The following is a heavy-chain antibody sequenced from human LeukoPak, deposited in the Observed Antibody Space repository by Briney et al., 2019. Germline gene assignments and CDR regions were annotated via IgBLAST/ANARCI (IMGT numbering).Heavy chain of an antibody. J-gene: IGHJ5*02. CDR3: AREALTSWFDP. CDR1: GGSISRGSYY. D-gene: IGHD4/OR15-4a*01. CDR2: IYTSGST. Sequence: SETLSLTCTVSGGSISRGSYYWSWIRQPAGKGLEWIGRIYTSGSTNYNPSLKSRVTISVDTSKNQFSLKLSSVTAADTAVYYCAREALTSWFDPWGQGTLVTVSS. V-gene: IGHV4-61*02.